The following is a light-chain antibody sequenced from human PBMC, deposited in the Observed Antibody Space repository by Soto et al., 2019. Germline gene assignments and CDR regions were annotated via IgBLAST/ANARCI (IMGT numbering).Light chain of an antibody. J-gene: IGLJ1*01. CDR3: SSYTSSSTLV. CDR1: SSDVGGYNY. Sequence: QSALTQPASVSGSPGQSITISCTGTSSDVGGYNYVSWYQQHPGKAPKLMVYEVSNRPSGVSNRFSGSKSGNTASLTISGXQAEDEPDHYCSSYTSSSTLVFGTGTKVTV. V-gene: IGLV2-14*01. CDR2: EVS.